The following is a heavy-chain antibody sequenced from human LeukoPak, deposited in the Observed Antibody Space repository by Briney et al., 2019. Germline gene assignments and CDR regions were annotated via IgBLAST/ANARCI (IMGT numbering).Heavy chain of an antibody. J-gene: IGHJ6*03. CDR1: GFTFSNYC. CDR2: INQDGSGE. CDR3: ARESLGYCSGSTCYYFYMDF. V-gene: IGHV3-7*01. Sequence: GGSLRLSCAASGFTFSNYCMSWVRQTPGKGLEWVANINQDGSGEYYVDSVKGRFTISRDNAKNSLCLQMNSLRAEDTAVYYCARESLGYCSGSTCYYFYMDFWGKGTTVTVSS. D-gene: IGHD2-15*01.